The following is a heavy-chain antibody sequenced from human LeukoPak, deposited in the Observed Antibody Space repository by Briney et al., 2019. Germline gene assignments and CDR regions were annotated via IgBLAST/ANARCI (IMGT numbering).Heavy chain of an antibody. D-gene: IGHD3-22*01. V-gene: IGHV1-69*04. Sequence: SVKVSCKASGGTFSSYAISWVRQAPGQGLEWMGRIIPILGIANYAQKFQGRVTITADKSTSTAYMELSSLRSEDTAVYYCARERDGSSGYHFDYWGQGTLVTVSS. CDR3: ARERDGSSGYHFDY. CDR1: GGTFSSYA. J-gene: IGHJ4*02. CDR2: IIPILGIA.